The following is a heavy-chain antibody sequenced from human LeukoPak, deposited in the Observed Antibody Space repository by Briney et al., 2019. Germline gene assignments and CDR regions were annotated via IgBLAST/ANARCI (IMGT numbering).Heavy chain of an antibody. Sequence: SETLSLTCTVSVGSISGSGYYWVWIRQPPGRGLEWIATIYYTGSTYYNPSLKSRVTISVDTSKNQFSLKLSSVTAADTAVYYCARRRQWLVRNAFDIWGQGTMVTVSS. CDR2: IYYTGST. J-gene: IGHJ3*02. CDR3: ARRRQWLVRNAFDI. D-gene: IGHD6-19*01. CDR1: VGSISGSGYY. V-gene: IGHV4-39*01.